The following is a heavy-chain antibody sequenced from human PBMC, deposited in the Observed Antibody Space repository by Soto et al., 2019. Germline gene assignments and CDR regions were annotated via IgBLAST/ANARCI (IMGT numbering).Heavy chain of an antibody. CDR3: ARDSGGMYV. V-gene: IGHV1-3*01. CDR2: INAGNGNT. CDR1: GYTFTSYA. Sequence: ASVKVSCKTSGYTFTSYALHWVRQAPGQRLEWMGWINAGNGNTKYSQKFQGRVIITRDTSASTAYMELRSLRSEDTAVYYCARDSGGMYVWGQGTTVPVSS. J-gene: IGHJ6*02.